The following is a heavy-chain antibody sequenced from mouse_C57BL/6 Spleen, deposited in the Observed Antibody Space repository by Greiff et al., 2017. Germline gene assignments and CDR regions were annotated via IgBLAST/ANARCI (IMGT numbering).Heavy chain of an antibody. D-gene: IGHD2-3*01. CDR2: IDPSDSET. CDR3: ARQGYYEAWFAY. CDR1: GYTFTSYW. Sequence: QVQLQQPGAELVRPGSSVKLSCKASGYTFTSYWMHWVKQRPIQGLEWIGNIDPSDSETHYNQKFKDKATLTVDKSSSTAYMQLSSLTSEDSAVXYCARQGYYEAWFAYWGQGTLVTVSA. V-gene: IGHV1-52*01. J-gene: IGHJ3*01.